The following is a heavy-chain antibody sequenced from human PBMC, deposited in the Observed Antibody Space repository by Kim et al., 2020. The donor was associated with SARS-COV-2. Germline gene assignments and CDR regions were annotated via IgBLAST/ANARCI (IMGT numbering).Heavy chain of an antibody. J-gene: IGHJ3*02. Sequence: SETLSLTCAVSGGSISSGGYSWSWIRQPPGKGLEWIGYIYHSGSTYYNPSLKSRVTISVGRSKNQFSLKLSSVTAADTAVYYCARGTATGTTSGDAFDIWGQGTMVTVSS. CDR1: GGSISSGGYS. V-gene: IGHV4-30-2*01. CDR3: ARGTATGTTSGDAFDI. D-gene: IGHD1-7*01. CDR2: IYHSGST.